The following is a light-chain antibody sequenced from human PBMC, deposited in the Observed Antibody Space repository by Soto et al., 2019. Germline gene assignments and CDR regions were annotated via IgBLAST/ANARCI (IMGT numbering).Light chain of an antibody. V-gene: IGKV3-20*01. Sequence: EILLTQPPATLSLTPGETASLSCRASQSVSSSYLAWYQQKPGQAPRLLIYGASSRATGIPDRFSGSGSGTDFTLTISSLEPEDFAVYYCQQYGSSPWTFGQGTKVDIK. J-gene: IGKJ1*01. CDR1: QSVSSSY. CDR3: QQYGSSPWT. CDR2: GAS.